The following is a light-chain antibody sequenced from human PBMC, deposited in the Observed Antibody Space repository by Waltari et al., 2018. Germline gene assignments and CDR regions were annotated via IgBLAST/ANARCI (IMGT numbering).Light chain of an antibody. Sequence: EIVLTQSPGTVSLSPGERATLSCRASQSVPKNYLGWFQQKPGQAPRLLIYDVSNRAAGIPDRFSGSGAGTYFTLTLSRLEPEEFAVYYCQQYATSPITFGQGTRLEIK. J-gene: IGKJ5*01. CDR2: DVS. CDR1: QSVPKNY. CDR3: QQYATSPIT. V-gene: IGKV3-20*01.